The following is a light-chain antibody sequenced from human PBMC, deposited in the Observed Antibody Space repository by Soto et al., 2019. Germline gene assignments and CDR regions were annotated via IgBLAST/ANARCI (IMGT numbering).Light chain of an antibody. CDR1: SSNIGINF. CDR2: MND. CDR3: AAWDDSLSGVV. Sequence: QSVLTQPPSASGAPGQRVTISCSGSSSNIGINFVYWYQQLPGTAPKLLISMNDQRPSGVPDRFSGSKSGTSASLAISGLRSEDEADYYCAAWDDSLSGVVFGGGTKLTVL. J-gene: IGLJ2*01. V-gene: IGLV1-47*01.